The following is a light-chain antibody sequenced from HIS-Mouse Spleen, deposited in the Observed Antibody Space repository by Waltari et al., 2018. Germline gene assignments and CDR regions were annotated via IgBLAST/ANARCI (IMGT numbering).Light chain of an antibody. CDR3: QQYYSTPYT. CDR2: LSS. CDR1: QSVLYSSNNKNY. J-gene: IGKJ2*01. V-gene: IGKV4-1*01. Sequence: DIVMTQSPDSLAVSLGERATINCKSSQSVLYSSNNKNYLAWYQQKPAQPPKLLIYLSSTRESGVPDRFSGSGSGTDFTLTISSLQAEDVAVYYCQQYYSTPYTFGQGTKLEIK.